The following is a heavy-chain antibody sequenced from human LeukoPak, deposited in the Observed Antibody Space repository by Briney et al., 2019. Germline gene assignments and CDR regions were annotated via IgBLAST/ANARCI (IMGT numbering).Heavy chain of an antibody. J-gene: IGHJ6*03. CDR2: INHSGST. CDR3: ASLVGMVRGYYYYYYMDV. Sequence: SETLSLTCAVYGGSFSGYYWSWIRQPPGKGLEWIGEINHSGSTNYNPSLKSRVTISVDTSKNQFSLKLSSVTAADTAVYYCASLVGMVRGYYYYYYMDVWGKGTTVTVSS. CDR1: GGSFSGYY. D-gene: IGHD3-10*01. V-gene: IGHV4-34*01.